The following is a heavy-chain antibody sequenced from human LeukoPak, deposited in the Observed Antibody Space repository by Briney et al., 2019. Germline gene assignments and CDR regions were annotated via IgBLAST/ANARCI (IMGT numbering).Heavy chain of an antibody. D-gene: IGHD3-9*01. CDR2: IYYSGST. CDR3: ARVTGYMIEDYFDY. CDR1: DDSITMYY. V-gene: IGHV4-59*01. J-gene: IGHJ4*02. Sequence: SETLSLTCTVSDDSITMYYWTWIRQPPGKGLEWIGYIYYSGSTNYNPSLKSRVTISVDTSKNHFSLKLRSVTAADTAVYYCARVTGYMIEDYFDYWGQGTLVTVSS.